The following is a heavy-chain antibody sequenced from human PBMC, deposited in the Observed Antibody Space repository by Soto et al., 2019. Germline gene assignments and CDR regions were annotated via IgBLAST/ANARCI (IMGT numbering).Heavy chain of an antibody. D-gene: IGHD6-6*01. CDR2: ISWNSGNI. J-gene: IGHJ6*03. CDR1: GFTFDDYA. CDR3: AKDTYSSSPYYMDV. Sequence: EVQLVESGGGLVQPGRSLRLSCAASGFTFDDYAMHWVRLVPGKGLEWVSGISWNSGNIGYADSVKGRFTISRDNAKNSLYLQMNSLRVEDTALYYCAKDTYSSSPYYMDVWGKGTTVTVSS. V-gene: IGHV3-9*01.